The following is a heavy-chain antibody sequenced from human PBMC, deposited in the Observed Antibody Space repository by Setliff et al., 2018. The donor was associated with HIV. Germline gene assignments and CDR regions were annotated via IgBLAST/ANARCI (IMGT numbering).Heavy chain of an antibody. CDR2: VYYSGTT. V-gene: IGHV4-59*03. Sequence: SETLSLTCTVSGGSISTYYWSWIRQPPGKGLEWIGYVYYSGTTNYNPSLKSRVTISVDTSKNQFSLSLNSVTAADTAVFFCARAKGYDYYMDVWGTGTTVTVSS. J-gene: IGHJ6*03. D-gene: IGHD2-15*01. CDR1: GGSISTYY. CDR3: ARAKGYDYYMDV.